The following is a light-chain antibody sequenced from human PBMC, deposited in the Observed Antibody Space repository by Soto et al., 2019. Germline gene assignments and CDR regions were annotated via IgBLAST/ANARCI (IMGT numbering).Light chain of an antibody. J-gene: IGKJ5*01. V-gene: IGKV3-15*01. Sequence: IGVTQSPATLSVSPGERATLSCRTSQSMGTNLAWYQHKPGQAPRLLIYAASTRATGVLAKFSGGGPGRDSTPTISSMQPEDVAVYYCQVYNRGPPITFGRGTRLEMK. CDR1: QSMGTN. CDR2: AAS. CDR3: QVYNRGPPIT.